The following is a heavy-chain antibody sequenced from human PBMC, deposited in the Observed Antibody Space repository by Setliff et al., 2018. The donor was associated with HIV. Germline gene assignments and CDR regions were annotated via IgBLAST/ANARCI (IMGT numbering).Heavy chain of an antibody. Sequence: GGSLRLSCTASGFSFSNYEMNWVRQAPGQGLEWVSYVNTDGSSTSYADSVKGRFAISRDNAKNTLYLQMNSLRAEDTAVYYCVASGNSGYWGQGTLVTVSS. V-gene: IGHV3-74*01. D-gene: IGHD3-3*01. CDR1: GFSFSNYE. J-gene: IGHJ4*02. CDR2: VNTDGSST. CDR3: VASGNSGY.